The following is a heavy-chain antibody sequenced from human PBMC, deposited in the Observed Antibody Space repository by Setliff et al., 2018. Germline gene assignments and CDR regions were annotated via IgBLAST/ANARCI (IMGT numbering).Heavy chain of an antibody. CDR2: IYYTGIT. CDR1: GDSINSYPYY. V-gene: IGHV4-39*07. D-gene: IGHD2-2*01. Sequence: SETLSLTCTVSGDSINSYPYYWGWIRQPPGKGLEWIGNIYYTGITYYNPSLKGRVTISVDTSKNHFSLKLTSVTAADTAAYYCARLSCSSNSCPFDFWVQGTLVTVSS. CDR3: ARLSCSSNSCPFDF. J-gene: IGHJ4*02.